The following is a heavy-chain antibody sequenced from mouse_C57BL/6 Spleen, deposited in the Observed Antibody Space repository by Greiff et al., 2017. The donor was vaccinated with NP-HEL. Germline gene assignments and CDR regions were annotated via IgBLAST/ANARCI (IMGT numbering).Heavy chain of an antibody. CDR3: ARMDDGYYDAMDY. J-gene: IGHJ4*01. D-gene: IGHD2-3*01. V-gene: IGHV1-82*01. Sequence: QVQLQQSGPELVKPGASVKISCKASGYAFSSSWMNWVKQRPGKGLEWIGRIYPGDGDTNYNGKFKGKATLTADKSSSTAYMQLSSLTSEYAAVYFCARMDDGYYDAMDYWGQGTSVTVSS. CDR1: GYAFSSSW. CDR2: IYPGDGDT.